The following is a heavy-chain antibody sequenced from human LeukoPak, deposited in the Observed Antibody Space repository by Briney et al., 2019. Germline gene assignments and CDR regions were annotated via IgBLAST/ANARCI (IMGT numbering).Heavy chain of an antibody. D-gene: IGHD1-1*01. Sequence: QTGGSLRLSCAASGFTFSSYGMHWIRQAPGKGLEWVAVIWFDGSNKYYADSVKGRFTISRDNSKNTLYLQMNSLRVEDTAVYYCARSAGTWFDPWGQGTLVTVSS. CDR1: GFTFSSYG. V-gene: IGHV3-33*01. CDR2: IWFDGSNK. J-gene: IGHJ5*02. CDR3: ARSAGTWFDP.